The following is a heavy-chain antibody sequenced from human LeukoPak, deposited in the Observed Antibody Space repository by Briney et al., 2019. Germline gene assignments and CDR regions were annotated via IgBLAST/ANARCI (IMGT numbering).Heavy chain of an antibody. J-gene: IGHJ4*02. CDR3: ATGVQLVRYFDY. Sequence: AGGSLRLSCAAYGFTFSSYWMHWVRQAPGEGLVWVSRINSDGSSTSYADSVKGRFTISRDNAKNTLYLQMNSLRAEDTAVYYCATGVQLVRYFDYWGQGTLVTVSS. CDR2: INSDGSST. V-gene: IGHV3-74*01. CDR1: GFTFSSYW. D-gene: IGHD6-13*01.